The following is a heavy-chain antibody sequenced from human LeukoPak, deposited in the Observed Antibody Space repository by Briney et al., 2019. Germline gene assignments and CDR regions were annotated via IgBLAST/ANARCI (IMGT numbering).Heavy chain of an antibody. CDR2: ISSSRNTI. Sequence: PGGSLRLSCAASGFTFSSYNMHWVRQAPGKGLEWISYISSSRNTIYYADSVKGRFTISRDNAKNSLYLQMNSLRAEDTALYYCARSGYYGSGSYSDYWGQGTLVTVSS. D-gene: IGHD3-10*01. CDR1: GFTFSSYN. J-gene: IGHJ4*02. CDR3: ARSGYYGSGSYSDY. V-gene: IGHV3-48*04.